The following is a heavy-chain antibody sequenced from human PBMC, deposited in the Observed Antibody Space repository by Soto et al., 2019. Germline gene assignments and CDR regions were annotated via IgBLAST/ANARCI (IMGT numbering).Heavy chain of an antibody. Sequence: QVQLQESGPGLVRPSGTLSLTCAVSGDSINSNYCWTWVRQPPGKGLEWIAEIYYSGGTSYNPSLKSRVTISMDKSKNQFSLNRTSETAADTAMYYCARDTGWGLEYWGQGTLVTVSS. J-gene: IGHJ4*02. V-gene: IGHV4-4*02. CDR2: IYYSGGT. D-gene: IGHD6-19*01. CDR3: ARDTGWGLEY. CDR1: GDSINSNYC.